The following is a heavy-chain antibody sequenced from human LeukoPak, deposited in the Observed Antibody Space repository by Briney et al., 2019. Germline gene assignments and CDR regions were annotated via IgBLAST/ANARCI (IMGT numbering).Heavy chain of an antibody. CDR3: ARHSAIAVAATPTDY. CDR1: GYSFASYW. D-gene: IGHD6-19*01. CDR2: IYPGDSDT. V-gene: IGHV5-51*01. J-gene: IGHJ4*02. Sequence: GESLKISCKASGYSFASYWIAWVRQMPGKGLEWMGIIYPGDSDTRYSPSFQGQVTISVDKSINTACLQWSSLKASDTAMYYCARHSAIAVAATPTDYWGQGTLVTVSS.